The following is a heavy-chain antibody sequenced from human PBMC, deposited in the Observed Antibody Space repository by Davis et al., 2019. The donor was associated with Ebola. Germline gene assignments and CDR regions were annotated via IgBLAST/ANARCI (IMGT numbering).Heavy chain of an antibody. CDR1: GFTFSSHW. D-gene: IGHD3-9*01. V-gene: IGHV3-7*01. CDR3: ARDAYFDWLLSDAFDI. J-gene: IGHJ3*02. Sequence: PGRSLRPSCAASGFTFSSHWMSWVRQVPGKGLEWVANIKQDGSEKYYVDFVKGRFTISRDNAKNSLYLQMNSLRAENTAVYYCARDAYFDWLLSDAFDIWGQGTMVTVSS. CDR2: IKQDGSEK.